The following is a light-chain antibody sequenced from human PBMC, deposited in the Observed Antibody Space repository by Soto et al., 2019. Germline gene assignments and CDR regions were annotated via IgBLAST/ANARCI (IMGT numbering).Light chain of an antibody. Sequence: QSVLTQPPSLSAAPGQKVTISCSGSSSNIGNNYVSWYQQLTGTAPKLLIYDNNKRPSGIPDRFSGSKSGTSATLGITGLQTGDEADYYCGTWDSSLSAVVVGGGTKLTVL. V-gene: IGLV1-51*01. CDR1: SSNIGNNY. CDR2: DNN. J-gene: IGLJ2*01. CDR3: GTWDSSLSAVV.